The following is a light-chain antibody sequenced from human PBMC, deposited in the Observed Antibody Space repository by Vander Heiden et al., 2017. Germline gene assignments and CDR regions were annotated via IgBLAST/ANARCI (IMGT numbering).Light chain of an antibody. Sequence: EIVMTQSPATLSVSPGERATLSCRASQSVTNDLAWYQQKPGQAPRLLIYGASTRATGIPARFSGSGYGTEFTLTISSLQPEDFAVYYCQEDSNWPPYTFGQGTKMEIK. CDR3: QEDSNWPPYT. J-gene: IGKJ2*01. CDR2: GAS. CDR1: QSVTND. V-gene: IGKV3-15*01.